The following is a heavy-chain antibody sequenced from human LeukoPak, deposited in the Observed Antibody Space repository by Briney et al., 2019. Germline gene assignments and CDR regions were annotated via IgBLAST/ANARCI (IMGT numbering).Heavy chain of an antibody. CDR3: ARERQGTSGWFYFDY. CDR1: GFTFSNYA. V-gene: IGHV3-23*01. Sequence: GGSLRLSCTASGFTFSNYAMSWVRQAPGKGLEWVSAITGSGGSTYYADSVKGRFTISRDNSRNTLYLQMNSLRPEDTAVYFCARERQGTSGWFYFDYWGQGTLVTVSS. D-gene: IGHD6-19*01. J-gene: IGHJ4*02. CDR2: ITGSGGST.